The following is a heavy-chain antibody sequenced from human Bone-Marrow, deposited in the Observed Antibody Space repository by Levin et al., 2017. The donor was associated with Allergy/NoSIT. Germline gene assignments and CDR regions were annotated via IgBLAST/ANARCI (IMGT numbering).Heavy chain of an antibody. V-gene: IGHV5-51*01. Sequence: KVSCKGSGYSFTSYWIGWVRQMPGKGLEWMGIIYPGDSDTRYSPSFQGQVTISADKSISTAYLQWSSLKASDTAMYYCARHVSSRTVAGYYYYYGMDVWGQGTTVTVSS. J-gene: IGHJ6*02. CDR1: GYSFTSYW. CDR2: IYPGDSDT. CDR3: ARHVSSRTVAGYYYYYGMDV. D-gene: IGHD6-19*01.